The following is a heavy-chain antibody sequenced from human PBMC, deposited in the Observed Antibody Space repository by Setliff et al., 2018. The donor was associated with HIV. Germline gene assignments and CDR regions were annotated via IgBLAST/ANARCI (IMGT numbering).Heavy chain of an antibody. V-gene: IGHV1-8*02. CDR1: GYTFTGYY. D-gene: IGHD3-10*01. CDR2: MNPNSGDT. J-gene: IGHJ5*02. CDR3: TTYGPTAALES. Sequence: GASVKVSCKTSGYTFTGYYIHWVRQATGQGLEWMGWMNPNSGDTAYAQKFQGRLTLTRDTSINAAYMELSSLRPEDTAIYYCTTYGPTAALESWGQETLVTVSS.